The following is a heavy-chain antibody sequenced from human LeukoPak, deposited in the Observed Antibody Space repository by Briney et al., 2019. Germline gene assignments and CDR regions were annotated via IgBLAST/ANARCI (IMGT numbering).Heavy chain of an antibody. CDR3: AREDYGNAFDI. CDR1: GFTFSSYG. Sequence: GGSLRLSCAASGFTFSSYGMHWVRQALGKGLEWVAVIWYDGSNKYYADSVKGRFTISRDNSKNTLYLQMNSLRAEDTAVYYCAREDYGNAFDIWGQGTMVTVSS. CDR2: IWYDGSNK. J-gene: IGHJ3*02. D-gene: IGHD4-17*01. V-gene: IGHV3-33*01.